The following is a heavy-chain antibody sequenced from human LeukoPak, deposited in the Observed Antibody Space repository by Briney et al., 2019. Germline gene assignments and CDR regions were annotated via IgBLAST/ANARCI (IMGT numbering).Heavy chain of an antibody. D-gene: IGHD1-1*01. CDR1: GGSITGYS. CDR3: AKTEHNWFDP. CDR2: TLYTGST. V-gene: IGHV4-59*01. J-gene: IGHJ5*02. Sequence: SETLSVTCVDSGGSITGYSWCWIPQPPGKGVEWIGYTLYTGSTNYNPSLKSRVTISVDTSKNQFSLRLTSVTAADTAVYYCAKTEHNWFDPWGQGTLVIVSS.